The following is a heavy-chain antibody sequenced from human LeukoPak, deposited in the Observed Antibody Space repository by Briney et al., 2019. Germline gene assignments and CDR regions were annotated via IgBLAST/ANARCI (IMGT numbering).Heavy chain of an antibody. D-gene: IGHD3-22*01. CDR2: IIPIFGTA. Sequence: ASVKVSCKASGYTFTGYYMHWVRQAPGQGLEWMGGIIPIFGTANYAQKFQGRVTITADKSTSTAYMELSSLRSEDTAVYYCARKVPNDSSGYYYRGQFVPWGQGTLVTVSS. CDR1: GYTFTGYY. J-gene: IGHJ5*02. V-gene: IGHV1-69*06. CDR3: ARKVPNDSSGYYYRGQFVP.